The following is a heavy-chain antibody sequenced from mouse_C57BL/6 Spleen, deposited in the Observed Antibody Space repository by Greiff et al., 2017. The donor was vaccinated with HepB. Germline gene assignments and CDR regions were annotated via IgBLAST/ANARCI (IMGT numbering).Heavy chain of an antibody. D-gene: IGHD4-1*01. CDR3: SRSLGPGDYAMDY. V-gene: IGHV1-81*01. CDR2: IYPRSGNT. Sequence: LQESGAELARPGASVKLSCKASGYTFTSYGISWVKQRTGQGLEWIGEIYPRSGNTYYNEKFKGKATLTADKSSSTAYMELRSLTYEDSAVYFCSRSLGPGDYAMDYWGQGTSVTVSS. J-gene: IGHJ4*01. CDR1: GYTFTSYG.